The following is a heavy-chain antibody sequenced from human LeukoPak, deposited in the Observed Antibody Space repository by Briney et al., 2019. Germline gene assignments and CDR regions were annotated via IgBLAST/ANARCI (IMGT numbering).Heavy chain of an antibody. D-gene: IGHD1-1*01. Sequence: GGSLRLSCAASGVTFSSYGMHWVRQAPGKGLEWVAVISYDGSNKYYADSVKGRFTISRDNSKNTLYLQMNSLRAEDTAVYYCARAFMGSNWKIIDYWGQGTLVTVSS. CDR3: ARAFMGSNWKIIDY. J-gene: IGHJ4*02. CDR2: ISYDGSNK. V-gene: IGHV3-30*03. CDR1: GVTFSSYG.